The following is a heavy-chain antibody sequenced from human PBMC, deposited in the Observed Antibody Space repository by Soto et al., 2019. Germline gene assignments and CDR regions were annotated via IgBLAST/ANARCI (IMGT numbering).Heavy chain of an antibody. CDR3: ATSPVSGSYGPDFDY. CDR2: INPNSGGT. J-gene: IGHJ4*02. CDR1: GYTFTGYY. V-gene: IGHV1-2*04. Sequence: ASVKVSCKASGYTFTGYYMHWVRQAPGQGLEWMGWINPNSGGTNYAQKFQGWVTMTRDTSISKAYMELSRLRSDDTAVYYCATSPVSGSYGPDFDYWGQGTLVTVPQ. D-gene: IGHD1-26*01.